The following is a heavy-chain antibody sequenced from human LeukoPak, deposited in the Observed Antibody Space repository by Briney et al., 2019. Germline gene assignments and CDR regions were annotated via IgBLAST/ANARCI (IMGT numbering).Heavy chain of an antibody. CDR3: ATGYCSASTTCRKDY. Sequence: GGSLTLSCAASGFTFSSYAMNWVRQAPGKGLEWVSATGANGGDTYYADSVKGRFTISRDNSKNMLYLQLDGLRAEDTAVYHRATGYCSASTTCRKDYWGQGTLVTVSS. CDR1: GFTFSSYA. CDR2: TGANGGDT. V-gene: IGHV3-23*01. D-gene: IGHD6-19*01. J-gene: IGHJ4*02.